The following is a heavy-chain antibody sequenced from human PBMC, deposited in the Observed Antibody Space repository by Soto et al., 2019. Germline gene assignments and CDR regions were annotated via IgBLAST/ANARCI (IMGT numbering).Heavy chain of an antibody. V-gene: IGHV1-8*02. D-gene: IGHD2-15*01. Sequence: ASVKVSCKASGYTFTNYVITWVRQATGQGLEWMGWMNPNSGNTGYAQKFQGRVTMTRNTSISTAYMELSSLRSEDTAVYYCASVYCSGGSCSTYDYWGQGTLVTVSS. CDR1: GYTFTNYV. CDR2: MNPNSGNT. CDR3: ASVYCSGGSCSTYDY. J-gene: IGHJ4*02.